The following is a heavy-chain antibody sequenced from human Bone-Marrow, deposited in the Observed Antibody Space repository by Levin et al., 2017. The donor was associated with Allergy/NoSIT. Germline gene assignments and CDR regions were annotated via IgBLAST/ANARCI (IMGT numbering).Heavy chain of an antibody. CDR3: AGRAAFDV. J-gene: IGHJ3*01. V-gene: IGHV5-51*01. CDR2: IHIGDSDT. CDR1: GNMFVTYW. Sequence: GGSLRLSCQGSGNMFVTYWIGWVRQIPGKGLEWMGIIHIGDSDTRYSPSFQGQVTISADKSISTAYLQWSSLKASDTAMYYCAGRAAFDVWGQGTMVTVSS.